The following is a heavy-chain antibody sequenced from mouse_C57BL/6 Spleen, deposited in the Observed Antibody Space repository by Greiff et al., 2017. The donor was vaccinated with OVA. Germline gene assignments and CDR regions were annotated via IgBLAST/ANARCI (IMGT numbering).Heavy chain of an antibody. CDR1: GFTFSSYT. CDR3: ARIDYDGGFDY. D-gene: IGHD2-4*01. J-gene: IGHJ2*01. CDR2: ISGGGGNT. V-gene: IGHV5-9*01. Sequence: EVKLVESGGGLVKPGGSLKLSCAASGFTFSSYTMSWVRQTPEKRLEWVATISGGGGNTYYPDSVKGRFTISRDNAKNTLYLQMSSLRSEDTALYYCARIDYDGGFDYWGQGTTLTVSS.